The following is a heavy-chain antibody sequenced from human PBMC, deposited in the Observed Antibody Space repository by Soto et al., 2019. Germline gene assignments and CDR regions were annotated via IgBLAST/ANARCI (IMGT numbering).Heavy chain of an antibody. D-gene: IGHD3-3*01. Sequence: QVQLVQSGAEVKKPGSSVKVSCKASGGTFSSYAISWVRQAPGQGLEWMGGIIPIFGTANSAQKFQGRGTIPAAEPTSTSSRERGSLRSEETAVYYCAREGGSDFWSGYGPNNGMDVWGQGTTVTVSS. J-gene: IGHJ6*02. CDR1: GGTFSSYA. CDR2: IIPIFGTA. CDR3: AREGGSDFWSGYGPNNGMDV. V-gene: IGHV1-69*01.